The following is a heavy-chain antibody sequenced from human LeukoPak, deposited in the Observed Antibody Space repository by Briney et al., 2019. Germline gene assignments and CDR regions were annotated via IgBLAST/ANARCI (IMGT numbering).Heavy chain of an antibody. Sequence: GGSLRLSCAASGFTFTTYWMTWVRQAPGKGLEWVANIKADGSEKYYVDSVEGRFAISRDNTKNSLYLQMNSLRAEDTAVYFCVSAPNSYYLDHWGQGTLVTVSS. CDR1: GFTFTTYW. J-gene: IGHJ4*02. CDR3: VSAPNSYYLDH. CDR2: IKADGSEK. V-gene: IGHV3-7*01.